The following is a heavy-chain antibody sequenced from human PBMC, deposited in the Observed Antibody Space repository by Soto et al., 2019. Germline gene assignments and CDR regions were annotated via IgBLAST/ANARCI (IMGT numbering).Heavy chain of an antibody. J-gene: IGHJ3*01. CDR1: VFTSSG. CDR3: AREGILGLFDAYDL. D-gene: IGHD3-3*01. Sequence: ASVKVSCKASVFTSSGISWVRQAPGQRLEWMGWISTHNGNTIYAQKFQGRVIMTMDTSTTTVYMELRSLRPDDTAVYLCAREGILGLFDAYDLWGQGTMVTVS. V-gene: IGHV1-18*04. CDR2: ISTHNGNT.